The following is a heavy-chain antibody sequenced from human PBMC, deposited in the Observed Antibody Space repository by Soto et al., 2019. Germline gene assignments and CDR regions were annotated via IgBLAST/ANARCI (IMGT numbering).Heavy chain of an antibody. J-gene: IGHJ4*02. CDR2: IWYDGSNK. V-gene: IGHV3-33*01. Sequence: QVQLVESGGGVVQPGRSLRLSCAASGFTFSSYGMPWVRQAPGKGLEWVAVIWYDGSNKYYADSVKGRFTISRDNSKNTLYLQMNSLRAEDTAVYYCARGRSFYDSSGYCNFDYWGQGTLVTVSS. CDR1: GFTFSSYG. D-gene: IGHD3-22*01. CDR3: ARGRSFYDSSGYCNFDY.